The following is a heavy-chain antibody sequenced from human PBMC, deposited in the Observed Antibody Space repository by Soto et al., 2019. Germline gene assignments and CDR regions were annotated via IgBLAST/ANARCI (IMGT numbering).Heavy chain of an antibody. CDR3: ARHGFGPLHGLVDV. Sequence: QVQLQESGPGLVKPSATLSLTCTVSGGSITNYYCSWFRQPPGKGLEWIGYINYDGYSAYNLSLKRRVTLSMDASKNKFSLMLESVTATDTAVYYCARHGFGPLHGLVDVWGPGTTVIVSS. J-gene: IGHJ6*02. CDR1: GGSITNYY. V-gene: IGHV4-59*08. CDR2: INYDGYS. D-gene: IGHD3-10*01.